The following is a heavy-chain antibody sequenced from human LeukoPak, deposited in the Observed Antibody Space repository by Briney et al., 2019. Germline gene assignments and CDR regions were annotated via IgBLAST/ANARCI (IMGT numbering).Heavy chain of an antibody. CDR3: AKDSGYSYGYVTPKLYYFDY. D-gene: IGHD5-18*01. Sequence: HPGGSLRLSCAASGFTFSSYGIHWVRQAPGKGLEWVALISYDGSNKYYADSVKGRFTISRDNSKNTLYLQMNSLRAEDTAVYYCAKDSGYSYGYVTPKLYYFDYWGQGTLVTVSS. CDR2: ISYDGSNK. CDR1: GFTFSSYG. J-gene: IGHJ4*02. V-gene: IGHV3-30*18.